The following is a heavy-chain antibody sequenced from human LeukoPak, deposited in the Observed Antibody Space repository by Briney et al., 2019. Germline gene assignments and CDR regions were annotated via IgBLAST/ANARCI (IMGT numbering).Heavy chain of an antibody. V-gene: IGHV3-33*06. CDR2: LWSDGNNK. D-gene: IGHD3-10*01. CDR3: AKEGSGVRGSYYFDY. J-gene: IGHJ4*02. CDR1: GFTFSNYG. Sequence: GGSLRLSCEASGFTFSNYGMHWVRQAPGKGLEWMAVLWSDGNNKYYTDSVKGRFTISRDNSKNTLYLQMDSLRAEDTAVYFCAKEGSGVRGSYYFDYWGQGALVTVSS.